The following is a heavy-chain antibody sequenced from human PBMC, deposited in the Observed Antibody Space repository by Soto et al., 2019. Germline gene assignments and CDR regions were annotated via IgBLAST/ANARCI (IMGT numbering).Heavy chain of an antibody. D-gene: IGHD4-17*01. J-gene: IGHJ3*02. Sequence: GGSLRLSCAASGFTFSSYSMNWVRQAPGKGLEWVSYISSSSSTIYYADSVKGRFTISRDNAKNSLYLQMNSLRAEETAVYYCARLLEYGDYEGIPRWPDAFDIWGQGTMVTVSS. CDR1: GFTFSSYS. CDR2: ISSSSSTI. CDR3: ARLLEYGDYEGIPRWPDAFDI. V-gene: IGHV3-48*01.